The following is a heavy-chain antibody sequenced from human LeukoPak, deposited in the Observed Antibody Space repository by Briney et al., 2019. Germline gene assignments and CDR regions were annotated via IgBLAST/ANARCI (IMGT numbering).Heavy chain of an antibody. D-gene: IGHD6-13*01. J-gene: IGHJ4*02. V-gene: IGHV3-30*03. CDR1: GFTFSRFG. CDR2: ISYDGRNK. CDR3: ASHWAQQVVSDY. Sequence: GRSLRLSCVASGFTFSRFGMHWVRQAPGKGLEWVAVISYDGRNKYYADSVKGRFTISRDNSKNTLFLQMSSLRAEDTAVYYCASHWAQQVVSDYWGQGTLVTVSS.